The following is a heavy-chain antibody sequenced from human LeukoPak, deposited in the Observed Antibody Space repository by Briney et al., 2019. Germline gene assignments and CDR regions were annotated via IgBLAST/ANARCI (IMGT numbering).Heavy chain of an antibody. Sequence: GASVKVSCKASGGTFSSYAISWVRQAPGQGLEWMGRIIPILGIANYAQKFQGRVTMTRDTSISTAYMELSRLRSDDTAVYYCARGARITMIVVVRPAAFDIWGQGTMVTVSS. CDR3: ARGARITMIVVVRPAAFDI. J-gene: IGHJ3*02. CDR1: GGTFSSYA. CDR2: IIPILGIA. V-gene: IGHV1-69*04. D-gene: IGHD3-22*01.